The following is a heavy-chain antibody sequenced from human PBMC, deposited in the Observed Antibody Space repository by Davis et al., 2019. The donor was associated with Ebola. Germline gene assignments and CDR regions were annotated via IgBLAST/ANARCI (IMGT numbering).Heavy chain of an antibody. V-gene: IGHV4-34*01. CDR3: AKAPLSTGRVFFDY. Sequence: MPSETLSLTCSVSGGSISGYYWSWIRQPPGKGLEWIGEINHSGSTNYNPSLKSRVTISVDTSKNQFSLKLSSVTAADTAVYYCAKAPLSTGRVFFDYWGQGTLVAVSS. CDR2: INHSGST. CDR1: GGSISGYY. J-gene: IGHJ4*02. D-gene: IGHD1-14*01.